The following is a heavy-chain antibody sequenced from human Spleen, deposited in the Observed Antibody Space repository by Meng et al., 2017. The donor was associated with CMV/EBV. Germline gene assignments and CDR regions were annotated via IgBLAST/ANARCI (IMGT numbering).Heavy chain of an antibody. J-gene: IGHJ5*02. CDR2: ITSSGGYV. Sequence: GESLKISCAASGFTFSSYSMNWVRQAPGKGLEWVSSITSSGGYVYYADSVKGRFTVSRDNAKNSLWLQMNSLRAEDSAVYYCARDVGGLRSRYWFDPWGQGTLVTVSS. CDR3: ARDVGGLRSRYWFDP. D-gene: IGHD4-17*01. CDR1: GFTFSSYS. V-gene: IGHV3-21*06.